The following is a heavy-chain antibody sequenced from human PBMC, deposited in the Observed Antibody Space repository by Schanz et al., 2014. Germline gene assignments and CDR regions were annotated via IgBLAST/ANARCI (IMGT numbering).Heavy chain of an antibody. CDR2: ISRSSSSI. V-gene: IGHV3-21*01. D-gene: IGHD2-21*01. J-gene: IGHJ4*02. Sequence: EVQLVESGGGMVKPGGCLRLSCAASGFTFSSYSMNWVRQAPGKGLEWVSSISRSSSSIYYADSVKGRFTISRDNAKNSLYLQMHSLRAEDTAVYYCARGRSLGWCDYWGQGTLVTVSS. CDR1: GFTFSSYS. CDR3: ARGRSLGWCDY.